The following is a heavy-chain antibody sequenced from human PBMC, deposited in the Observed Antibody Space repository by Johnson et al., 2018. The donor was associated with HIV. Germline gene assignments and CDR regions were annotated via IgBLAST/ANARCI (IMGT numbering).Heavy chain of an antibody. Sequence: VQLVESGGGVVQPGRSLRLSCAASGFTFSSYAMHWVRQAPGKGLEYVSAISSNGGSTYYANSVKGRFTISRDNSKNTLYLQMGSLRAEDMAVYYCARDNEVTNAFDIWGQGTMVTVSS. D-gene: IGHD4-11*01. CDR3: ARDNEVTNAFDI. J-gene: IGHJ3*02. CDR2: ISSNGGST. CDR1: GFTFSSYA. V-gene: IGHV3-64*01.